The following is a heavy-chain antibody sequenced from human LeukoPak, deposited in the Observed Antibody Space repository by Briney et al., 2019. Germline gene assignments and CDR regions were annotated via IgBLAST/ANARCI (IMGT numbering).Heavy chain of an antibody. J-gene: IGHJ4*02. D-gene: IGHD6-13*01. Sequence: QPGGSLRLSCAASGFTFSSYAMSWVRQAPGMGLEWVSAISGSGGSTYYADSVKGRFTISRDNSKNTLYLQMNSLRAEDTAVYYCAKAQQQLVQNLDYWGQGTLVTVSS. CDR3: AKAQQQLVQNLDY. CDR1: GFTFSSYA. CDR2: ISGSGGST. V-gene: IGHV3-23*01.